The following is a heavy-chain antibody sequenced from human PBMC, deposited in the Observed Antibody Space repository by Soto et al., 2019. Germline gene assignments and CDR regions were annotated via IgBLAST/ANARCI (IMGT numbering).Heavy chain of an antibody. V-gene: IGHV4-4*07. CDR1: GGSISSYY. D-gene: IGHD2-2*01. Sequence: QVQLQESGPGLVKPSETLSLTCSVSGGSISSYYWSWIRQPAGKALEWIGRIYTSGSTNYNPSLKRRVTMSVDTSETQFSLKLTSGTAADTAVYYCARDPYCRSTSCYDAFDIWGQGTLVTVSS. CDR3: ARDPYCRSTSCYDAFDI. J-gene: IGHJ3*02. CDR2: IYTSGST.